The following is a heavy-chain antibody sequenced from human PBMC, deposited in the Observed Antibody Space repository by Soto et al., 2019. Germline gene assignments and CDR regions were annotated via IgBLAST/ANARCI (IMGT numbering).Heavy chain of an antibody. J-gene: IGHJ3*02. CDR3: ARNVSPGSSSVYLDAFDI. CDR2: INRDGSKK. Sequence: EVQLEESGGDLVQPGGSLRLSCAASGFTLSAYWMTWVRQAPGKGLEWVANINRDGSKKSYLDSVRGRFTISRDNVGNSLYLQMDSLRAADTALYSCARNVSPGSSSVYLDAFDIWGQGTMVTVSS. V-gene: IGHV3-7*05. D-gene: IGHD6-13*01. CDR1: GFTLSAYW.